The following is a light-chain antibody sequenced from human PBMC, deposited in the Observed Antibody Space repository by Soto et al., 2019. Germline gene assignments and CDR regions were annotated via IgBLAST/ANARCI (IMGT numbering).Light chain of an antibody. CDR3: HQRSNWPRP. Sequence: EIVLTQSPATLSLLPGERATLSCRASQSVRTYLAWYQKKPGQAPRLLISDASKKATGIPARFSGSGSGTDFTLTISSLEAEDSAVYYCHQRSNWPRPFGGGSKVEI. J-gene: IGKJ4*01. CDR2: DAS. CDR1: QSVRTY. V-gene: IGKV3-11*01.